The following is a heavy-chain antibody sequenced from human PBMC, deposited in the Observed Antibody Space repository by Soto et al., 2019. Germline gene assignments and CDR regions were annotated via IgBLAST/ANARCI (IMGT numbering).Heavy chain of an antibody. V-gene: IGHV1-8*01. Sequence: ASVKVSCKASGYTFTTYDINWVRQATGQRLEWVGWMNPQRGYTGFAQKFQGRVSMTRDTSINTAYMELSSLRSEDTAVYYCVRVFGSIDFWGQGTLVTVSS. D-gene: IGHD3-10*02. J-gene: IGHJ4*02. CDR2: MNPQRGYT. CDR3: VRVFGSIDF. CDR1: GYTFTTYD.